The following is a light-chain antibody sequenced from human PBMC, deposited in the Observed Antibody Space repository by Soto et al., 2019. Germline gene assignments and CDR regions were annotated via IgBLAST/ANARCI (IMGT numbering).Light chain of an antibody. J-gene: IGKJ4*01. CDR3: QQFSSYTLT. Sequence: VLTQSPGTLSLSPGERATLSCRASQTVRNKYLAWYQQKPGQAPRLMMYDASSRATGIPDRFSGGGSGTDGTLTISRLEPEDFAVYYCQQFSSYTLTFGGGTKVDIK. CDR1: QTVRNKY. V-gene: IGKV3-20*01. CDR2: DAS.